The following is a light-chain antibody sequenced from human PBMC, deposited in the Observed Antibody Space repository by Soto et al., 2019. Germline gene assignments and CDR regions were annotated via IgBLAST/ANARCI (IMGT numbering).Light chain of an antibody. CDR3: AAWEDSLRGVV. CDR1: SSNIGSNY. CDR2: RNN. J-gene: IGLJ2*01. Sequence: QSVLTQPPSASGTPGQRVTISCSGSSSNIGSNYVYWYQQLPGTAPKLLIYRNNQRPSGVPDRFSGSKSGTSASLAISGLRSEDEADYYCAAWEDSLRGVVVGGGTKLTVL. V-gene: IGLV1-47*01.